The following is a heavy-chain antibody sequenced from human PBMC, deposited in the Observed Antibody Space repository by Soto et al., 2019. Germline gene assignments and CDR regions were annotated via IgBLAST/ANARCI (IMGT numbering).Heavy chain of an antibody. V-gene: IGHV3-33*01. CDR2: IWYDGSNK. D-gene: IGHD3-10*01. J-gene: IGHJ4*02. CDR1: GFTFSSYG. CDR3: ARGPREYYFDY. Sequence: QVQLVESGGGVVQPGRSLRLSCAASGFTFSSYGMHWVRQAPGKGLEWVAVIWYDGSNKYYADSVKGRFTISRDNSKSTLYLQMNSLRAEDTAVYYCARGPREYYFDYWGQGTLVTVSS.